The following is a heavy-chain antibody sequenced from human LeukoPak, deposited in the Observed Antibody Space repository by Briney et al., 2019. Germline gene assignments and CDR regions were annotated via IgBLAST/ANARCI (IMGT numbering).Heavy chain of an antibody. J-gene: IGHJ4*02. CDR2: INSDGSST. D-gene: IGHD6-13*01. Sequence: GGSLRLSCAASGFTFSSYWMHWVRQAPGKGLVWVSRINSDGSSTSYADSVKGRFTISRDNAKNTLDLQMTSLRAEDTAVYYWARLKDLSGYSSSSDWGQGTLVTVSS. CDR1: GFTFSSYW. CDR3: ARLKDLSGYSSSSD. V-gene: IGHV3-74*01.